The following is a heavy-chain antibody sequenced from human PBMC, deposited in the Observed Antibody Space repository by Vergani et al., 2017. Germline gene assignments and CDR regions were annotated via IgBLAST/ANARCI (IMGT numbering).Heavy chain of an antibody. J-gene: IGHJ6*02. V-gene: IGHV1-69-2*01. CDR1: GYTFTDYY. CDR2: VDPEDGET. Sequence: VQLVQSGAEVKKPGATVKISCKVSGYTFTDYYMHWVQQAPGKGLEWMGLVDPEDGETIYAEKFQGRVNITADTSTDTAYMELSSLRSEDTAVYYCATGCITMVRGAEYYYYYGMDVWGQGTTVTVSS. D-gene: IGHD3-10*01. CDR3: ATGCITMVRGAEYYYYYGMDV.